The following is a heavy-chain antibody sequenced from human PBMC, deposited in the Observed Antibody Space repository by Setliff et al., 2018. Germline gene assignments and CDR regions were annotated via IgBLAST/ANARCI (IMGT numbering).Heavy chain of an antibody. D-gene: IGHD2-2*01. CDR1: GFTFNTHA. J-gene: IGHJ4*02. V-gene: IGHV3-33*01. CDR3: ARSESCGSTHCSPYDY. Sequence: PGGSLRLSCAASGFTFNTHAMHWVRQAPGKGLEWVAMIWADPNSNTKYYADSVKGRFSVSRDNPRNTVFLQMTGLRAEDTAVYYCARSESCGSTHCSPYDYWGQGTLVTVSS. CDR2: IWADPNSNTK.